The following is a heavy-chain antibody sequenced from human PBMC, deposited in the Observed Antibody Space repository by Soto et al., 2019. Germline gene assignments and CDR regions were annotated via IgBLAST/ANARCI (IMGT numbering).Heavy chain of an antibody. CDR1: GGSISSSSYY. CDR3: ASSASYCSSTSCYWDY. D-gene: IGHD2-2*01. CDR2: IYYSGST. J-gene: IGHJ4*02. Sequence: SETLSLTCTVSGGSISSSSYYWGWIRQPPGKGLEWIGSIYYSGSTYYNPSLKSRVTISVDTSKNQFSLKLSSVTAADTAVYYCASSASYCSSTSCYWDYWGQGTLVTVSS. V-gene: IGHV4-39*01.